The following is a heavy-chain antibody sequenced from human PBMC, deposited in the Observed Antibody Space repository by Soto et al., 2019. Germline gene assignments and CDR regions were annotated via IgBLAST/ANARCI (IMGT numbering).Heavy chain of an antibody. D-gene: IGHD3-22*01. V-gene: IGHV3-23*01. Sequence: EVQLLESGGGLVQPGGSLRLSCAASGFTFSSYAMSWVRQAPGKGLEWVSAISGSGGSTYYADSVKGRFTISRDNSKNTLYLQMNSLRAEDTAVYYCAKPSGDSSGYPSPRSSPFDYWGQGTLVTVSS. CDR1: GFTFSSYA. J-gene: IGHJ4*02. CDR3: AKPSGDSSGYPSPRSSPFDY. CDR2: ISGSGGST.